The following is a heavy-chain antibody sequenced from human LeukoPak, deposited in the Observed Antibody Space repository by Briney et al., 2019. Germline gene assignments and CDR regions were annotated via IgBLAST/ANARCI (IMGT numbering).Heavy chain of an antibody. CDR1: GFTFSSYW. CDR2: IKQDGSEK. V-gene: IGHV3-7*01. Sequence: PGGALRLSCAASGFTFSSYWMSWVRQAPGKGLEWVANIKQDGSEKYYVDSVKGRFPISRDNAKTSLYLQMNSLRAEDTAVYYCARDCSFSMITRCPHFDYWGQGTLVTVSS. J-gene: IGHJ4*02. D-gene: IGHD3-16*01. CDR3: ARDCSFSMITRCPHFDY.